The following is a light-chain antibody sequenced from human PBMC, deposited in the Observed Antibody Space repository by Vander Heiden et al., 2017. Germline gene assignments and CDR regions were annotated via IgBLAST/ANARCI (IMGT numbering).Light chain of an antibody. CDR3: QQANSFPPT. J-gene: IGKJ3*01. CDR2: SAS. Sequence: DIQMTQSPSSVSASVGDRVTITCRASQGISSWLAWYQQKPGKAPKLLIYSASSLQSGVPSRFRGHGSGTDLTLPISRLPPEDFATYYCQQANSFPPTFGPGTKVDIK. CDR1: QGISSW. V-gene: IGKV1-12*01.